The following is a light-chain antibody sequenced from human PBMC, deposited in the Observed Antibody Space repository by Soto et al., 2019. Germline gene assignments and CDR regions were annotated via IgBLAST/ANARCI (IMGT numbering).Light chain of an antibody. V-gene: IGKV3-20*01. CDR1: QSVSGRY. J-gene: IGKJ1*01. CDR2: GAS. Sequence: DIVLTQSPGTLSLSPGERATLSCRASQSVSGRYLAWYQQKPGQSPRLLIYGASTRATGIPDRFSGSGSGTDFTLTISRLEPEDFAVYYCQQYGSSLPWTF. CDR3: QQYGSSLPWT.